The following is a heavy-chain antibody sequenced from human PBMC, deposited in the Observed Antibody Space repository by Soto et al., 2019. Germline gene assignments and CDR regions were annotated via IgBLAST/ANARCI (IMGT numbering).Heavy chain of an antibody. Sequence: QLQLLESGPGLVKSSETLSLTCTVSGGSIRSALYYWGWIRQPPGQGLEWIGNIYYHGDTYYNPFIQCRVSISVDTSRNQISLRLSYVTAGDTAVYYCARLTLDGTRYFDYWGQGAVVTVSS. V-gene: IGHV4-39*01. CDR3: ARLTLDGTRYFDY. CDR2: IYYHGDT. CDR1: GGSIRSALYY. J-gene: IGHJ4*02. D-gene: IGHD1-1*01.